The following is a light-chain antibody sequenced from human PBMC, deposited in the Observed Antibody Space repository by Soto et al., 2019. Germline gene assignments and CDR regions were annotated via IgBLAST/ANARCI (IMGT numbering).Light chain of an antibody. Sequence: EILMTQFPATLSVSPGERATLSCRASQTVGINLAGYQQKPGQAPRLLIYGASIRDTSVPVRFRASGSGTEFTLTISSLQSEDFAVYYCQHYNEWPFTFGPGTKVD. CDR1: QTVGIN. J-gene: IGKJ3*01. CDR3: QHYNEWPFT. V-gene: IGKV3-15*01. CDR2: GAS.